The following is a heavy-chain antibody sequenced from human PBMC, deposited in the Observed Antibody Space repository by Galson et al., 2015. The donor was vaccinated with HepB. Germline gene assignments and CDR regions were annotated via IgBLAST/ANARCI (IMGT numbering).Heavy chain of an antibody. D-gene: IGHD2-15*01. CDR3: AREGVCSGGSCYADY. Sequence: SLRLSCAASGFTFSDHYMSWMRQAPGKGLQWVSYISSSGNTIYYADSVKGRFTISRDNAKNSLYLQMNSLRAEDTAVYYCAREGVCSGGSCYADYWGQGTLVTVSS. J-gene: IGHJ4*02. V-gene: IGHV3-11*01. CDR1: GFTFSDHY. CDR2: ISSSGNTI.